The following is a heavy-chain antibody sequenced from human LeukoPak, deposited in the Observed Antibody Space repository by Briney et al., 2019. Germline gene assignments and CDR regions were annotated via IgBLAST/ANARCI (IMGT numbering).Heavy chain of an antibody. Sequence: PSETLSLTCTVSGGSISSSSYYWGWSRQPPGKGLEWIGSIYYSGSTYYNPSLKSRVTISVDTSKNQFSLKLSSVTAADTAVYYCARHPSMKRVPAVKFDYWGQGTLVTVSS. CDR1: GGSISSSSYY. CDR3: ARHPSMKRVPAVKFDY. CDR2: IYYSGST. D-gene: IGHD2-2*01. J-gene: IGHJ4*02. V-gene: IGHV4-39*01.